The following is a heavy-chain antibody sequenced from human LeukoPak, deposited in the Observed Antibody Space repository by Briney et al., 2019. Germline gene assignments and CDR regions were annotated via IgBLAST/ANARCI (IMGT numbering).Heavy chain of an antibody. Sequence: SETLSLTCAVSGYSISSGHYWGWIRQPPGKGLEWIASIYHSGSTYYNPSLKSRVTMSVDTSKNQFSLKLTSVTAADTAVYYCARDLVTSIAGYFDYWGQGTLVTVSS. CDR3: ARDLVTSIAGYFDY. CDR2: IYHSGST. D-gene: IGHD2-21*02. V-gene: IGHV4-38-2*01. CDR1: GYSISSGHY. J-gene: IGHJ4*02.